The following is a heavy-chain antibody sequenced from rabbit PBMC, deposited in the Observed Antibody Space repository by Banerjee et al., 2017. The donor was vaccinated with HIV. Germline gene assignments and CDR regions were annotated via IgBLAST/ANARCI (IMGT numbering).Heavy chain of an antibody. CDR2: IGGGDGST. D-gene: IGHD4-1*01. CDR1: GFSFSSSYW. CDR3: ARDLAGVIGWNFNL. V-gene: IGHV1S45*01. J-gene: IGHJ4*01. Sequence: QEQLEESGGDLVKPEGSLTLTCTASGFSFSSSYWICWVRQAPRKGLEWIACIGGGDGSTCYASWLNGRFTASRSTSLHTVTLQMTRLTAADTATYFCARDLAGVIGWNFNLWGQGTLVTVS.